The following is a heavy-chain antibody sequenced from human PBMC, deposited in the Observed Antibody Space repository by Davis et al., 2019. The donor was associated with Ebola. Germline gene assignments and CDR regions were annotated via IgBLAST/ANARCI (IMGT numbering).Heavy chain of an antibody. D-gene: IGHD1-26*01. J-gene: IGHJ6*02. CDR1: GYSFTTYW. Sequence: PGGSLRLSCKVSGYSFTTYWVGWVRQMPGKGLEWMGIIYPGDSDTRYSPSFQGQVTISADKSVSTAYLQWSSLKASDTAMYYCAKTSNVGYYYGMDVWGQGTTVTVSS. CDR3: AKTSNVGYYYGMDV. V-gene: IGHV5-51*01. CDR2: IYPGDSDT.